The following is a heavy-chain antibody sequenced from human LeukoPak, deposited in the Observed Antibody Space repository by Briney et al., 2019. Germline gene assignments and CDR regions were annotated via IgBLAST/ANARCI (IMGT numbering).Heavy chain of an antibody. CDR2: IYYSGST. J-gene: IGHJ4*02. CDR3: ASWGGEMTTGTNWAY. D-gene: IGHD4-17*01. CDR1: GGSIGSGGYY. V-gene: IGHV4-31*03. Sequence: SETLSLTCTVSGGSIGSGGYYWSWIRQHPGKGLEWVGYIYYSGSTYYNPSLKSRVTISVDTSKNQFSLKLSSVTAADTAVYYCASWGGEMTTGTNWAYWGQGTLVTVSS.